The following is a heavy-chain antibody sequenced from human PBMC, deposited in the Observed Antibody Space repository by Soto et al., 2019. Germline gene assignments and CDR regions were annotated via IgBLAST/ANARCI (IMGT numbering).Heavy chain of an antibody. CDR2: INPTTGGT. CDR3: ARDVNYYDSSCYPDY. Sequence: ASVKVSCKASGYSLTEYYLHWVRQAPGQGLEWMGWINPTTGGTTYAQKFEGRVTMTRDRSVNTAYMELSRLRSDDTALYFCARDVNYYDSSCYPDYWGQGILVTVSS. D-gene: IGHD3-22*01. CDR1: GYSLTEYY. V-gene: IGHV1-2*02. J-gene: IGHJ4*02.